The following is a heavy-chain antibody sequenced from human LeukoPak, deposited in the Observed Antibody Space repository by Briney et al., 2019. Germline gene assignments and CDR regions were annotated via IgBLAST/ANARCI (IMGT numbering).Heavy chain of an antibody. Sequence: SETLSLTCTVSGGSISSYYWSWIRQPPGKGLEWIGYIYYSGSTNYNPSLKSRVTISVDTSKNQFSLKLSSVTAADTAVYYCARGRGGSYFVYWGQGTLVTVSS. CDR2: IYYSGST. J-gene: IGHJ4*02. CDR1: GGSISSYY. D-gene: IGHD1-26*01. CDR3: ARGRGGSYFVY. V-gene: IGHV4-59*01.